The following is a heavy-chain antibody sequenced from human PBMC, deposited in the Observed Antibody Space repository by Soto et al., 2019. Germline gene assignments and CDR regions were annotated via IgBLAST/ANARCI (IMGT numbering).Heavy chain of an antibody. J-gene: IGHJ4*02. Sequence: GGSLRLSCAGSGFTFNDHTMHWVRQVPGRGLEWVSLITWDGGSTFYVDSVKGRFTISRDNSKNFVFLQMNSLRTEDTAFYYCAKEKYRTFDYWGQGALVTVSS. CDR1: GFTFNDHT. V-gene: IGHV3-43*01. CDR2: ITWDGGST. CDR3: AKEKYRTFDY. D-gene: IGHD2-2*02.